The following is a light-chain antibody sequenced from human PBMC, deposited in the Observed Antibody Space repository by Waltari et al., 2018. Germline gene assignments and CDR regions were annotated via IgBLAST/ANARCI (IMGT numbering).Light chain of an antibody. CDR2: SAC. J-gene: IGKJ4*02. CDR3: QQYDGSVLT. V-gene: IGKV3-20*01. Sequence: IVFTQSPDTLSLSPGQRATLSCRASQTINNNFLVWYQQKPGQAPRLIIHSACSSATGFPDRFSGSGSATDFTLTISSLKPEHAAVYYCQQYDGSVLTFGGATKV. CDR1: QTINNNF.